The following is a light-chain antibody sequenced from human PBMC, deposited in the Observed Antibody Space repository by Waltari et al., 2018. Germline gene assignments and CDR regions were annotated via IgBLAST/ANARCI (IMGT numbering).Light chain of an antibody. CDR2: DAS. V-gene: IGKV3-15*01. CDR3: QQYNSWPYT. Sequence: EIVMTQSPATLSVSPGERAILSCRASQSISNKLAWYQQKPGQAPRLLLYDASTRATGIPATFSGSGSGTEFTLTISSLQSEDFVVYYCQQYNSWPYTFGQGTKLEIK. J-gene: IGKJ2*01. CDR1: QSISNK.